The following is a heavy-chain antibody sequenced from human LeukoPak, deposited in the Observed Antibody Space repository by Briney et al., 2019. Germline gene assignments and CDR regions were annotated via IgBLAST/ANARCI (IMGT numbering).Heavy chain of an antibody. CDR2: INPNSGGT. D-gene: IGHD1-1*01. CDR1: GYTFSDYY. CDR3: ARDLSTSSNWELDY. J-gene: IGHJ4*02. V-gene: IGHV1-2*02. Sequence: GAPVKVSCKASGYTFSDYYTHWVRQAPGQGLEWMGWINPNSGGTRYAQQFQGRVTMTRDTSIGTVYMELSTLRSDDTAVYYCARDLSTSSNWELDYWGQGTLVTVSS.